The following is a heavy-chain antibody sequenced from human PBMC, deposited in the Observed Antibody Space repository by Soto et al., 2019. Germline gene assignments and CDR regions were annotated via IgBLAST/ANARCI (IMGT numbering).Heavy chain of an antibody. D-gene: IGHD2-15*01. CDR1: GYAFTSYG. CDR2: INIYNGNT. J-gene: IGHJ4*02. CDR3: ARDWCSGGSCYLFFDY. Sequence: VQLVQSGAEVKKPGASVKVSCKAAGYAFTSYGISFLRQAPGQALEWMGWINIYNGNTNYAQKFQGRVIMTTDTSTNKAYMELRSLRSDDTAVYYCARDWCSGGSCYLFFDYWGQGTLVTVSS. V-gene: IGHV1-18*04.